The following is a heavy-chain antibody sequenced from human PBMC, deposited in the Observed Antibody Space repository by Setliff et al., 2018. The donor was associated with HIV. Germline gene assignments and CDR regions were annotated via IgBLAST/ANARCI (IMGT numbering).Heavy chain of an antibody. D-gene: IGHD2-2*01. J-gene: IGHJ3*02. CDR3: ARETRSSFAMDDASDI. CDR2: IYYSGST. CDR1: GGSISSSSYY. Sequence: SETLSLTCTVSGGSISSSSYYWGWIRQPPGKGLEWIGSIYYSGSTYYNPSLKSRVTISVDTSKYQFSLKLSSVTAADTAVYYCARETRSSFAMDDASDIWGQGTMVTVSS. V-gene: IGHV4-39*07.